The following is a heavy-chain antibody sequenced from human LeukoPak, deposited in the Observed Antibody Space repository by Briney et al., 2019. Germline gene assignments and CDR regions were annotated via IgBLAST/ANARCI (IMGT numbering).Heavy chain of an antibody. CDR3: ARATTYDILTGYFDY. D-gene: IGHD3-9*01. CDR1: GFTFSSYW. V-gene: IGHV3-74*01. CDR2: INSDGSST. Sequence: PGGSLRLSCAASGFTFSSYWMHWVRQAPGKGLVWVSRINSDGSSTRYADSVKGRFTISRDNAKNTLYLQMNSLRAEDTAVYYCARATTYDILTGYFDYWGQGTLVTVSS. J-gene: IGHJ4*02.